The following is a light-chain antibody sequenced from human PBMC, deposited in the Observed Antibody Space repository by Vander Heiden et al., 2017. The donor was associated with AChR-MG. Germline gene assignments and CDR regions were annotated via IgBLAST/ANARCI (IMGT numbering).Light chain of an antibody. V-gene: IGKV2-28*01. CDR3: RQALQTPGT. J-gene: IGKJ4*01. Sequence: DIVMTQSPLSLPVTPGEPASISCRSSQSLLHSNGYNYLDWYLQKPGQPPQLLIYLGSNRASGVPDRFSGSGSGTDFTLKISRVEAEDVGVYYCRQALQTPGTFGGGTKVEIK. CDR1: QSLLHSNGYNY. CDR2: LGS.